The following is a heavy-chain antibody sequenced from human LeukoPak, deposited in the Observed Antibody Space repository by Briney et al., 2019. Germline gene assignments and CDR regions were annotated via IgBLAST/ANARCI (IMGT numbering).Heavy chain of an antibody. CDR1: GYTFTGYY. D-gene: IGHD6-19*01. J-gene: IGHJ4*02. CDR2: INANSGGT. Sequence: ASVKVSCKASGYTFTGYYMHWVRQAPGQGLEWRGWINANSGGTNYAQKFQGRVTMTRDTSISTAYMELSRLRSDDTAVYYCARIAVAGYFDYWGQGTLVTVSS. V-gene: IGHV1-2*02. CDR3: ARIAVAGYFDY.